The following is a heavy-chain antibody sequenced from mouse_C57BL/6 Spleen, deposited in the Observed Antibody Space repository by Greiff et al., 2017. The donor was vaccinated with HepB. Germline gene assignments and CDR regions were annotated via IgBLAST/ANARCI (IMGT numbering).Heavy chain of an antibody. D-gene: IGHD2-3*01. J-gene: IGHJ2*01. CDR2: IDPETGGT. CDR3: TRHDGYYGY. Sequence: QVQLKQSGAELVRPGASVTLSCKASGYTFTDYEMHWVKQTPVHGLEWIGAIDPETGGTAYNQKFKGKAILTADKSSSTAYMELRSLTSEDSAVYYCTRHDGYYGYWGQGTTLTVSS. V-gene: IGHV1-15*01. CDR1: GYTFTDYE.